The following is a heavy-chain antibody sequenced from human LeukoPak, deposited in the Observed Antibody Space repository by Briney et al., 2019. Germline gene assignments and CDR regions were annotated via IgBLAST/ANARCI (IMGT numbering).Heavy chain of an antibody. CDR2: ISYDGSNK. J-gene: IGHJ4*02. CDR3: ARSGSYFHFDY. V-gene: IGHV3-30*03. D-gene: IGHD3-10*01. CDR1: GFTFSSYG. Sequence: GGSLRLSCAASGFTFSSYGMHWVRQAPGKGLEWVAVISYDGSNKYYADSVKGRFTISRDNSKNTLYLQMNSLRAEDTAVYYCARSGSYFHFDYWGQGTLVTVSS.